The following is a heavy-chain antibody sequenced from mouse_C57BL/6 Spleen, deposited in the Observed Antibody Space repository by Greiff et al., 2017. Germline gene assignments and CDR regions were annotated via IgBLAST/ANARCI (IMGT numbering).Heavy chain of an antibody. CDR1: GYAFGSSW. J-gene: IGHJ3*01. CDR3: ARGPGAY. V-gene: IGHV1-80*01. CDR2: IYPGDGDT. Sequence: VQLQESGAELVKPGASVKISCKASGYAFGSSWMTGVKQRPGKGLEWIGQIYPGDGDTTYNGKFKGKATLTADKSSSTAYMQLSSLTSEDSAVYFCARGPGAYWGQGTLVTVSA.